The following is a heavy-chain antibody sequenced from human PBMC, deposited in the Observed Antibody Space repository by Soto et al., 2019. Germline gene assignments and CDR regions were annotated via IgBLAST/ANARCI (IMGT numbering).Heavy chain of an antibody. CDR3: VITVAGYGLEY. D-gene: IGHD5-18*01. CDR2: INPNSGGT. CDR1: GYTFTGYY. J-gene: IGHJ4*02. Sequence: ASVKVSCKASGYTFTGYYMHWVRQAPGQGLEWMGWINPNSGGTNYAQKFQGRVTMTRDTSISPAYMELSRLRSDDTAVHFWVITVAGYGLEYWGQGTLVTVSS. V-gene: IGHV1-2*02.